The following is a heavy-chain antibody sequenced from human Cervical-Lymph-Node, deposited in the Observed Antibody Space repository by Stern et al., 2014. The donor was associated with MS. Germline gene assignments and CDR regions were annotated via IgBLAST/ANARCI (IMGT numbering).Heavy chain of an antibody. V-gene: IGHV3-21*01. CDR3: ARARVGDYARSPHLDS. Sequence: QLVQSGGGLVKPGESLRLSCDASGFTFSHYSINWVRQAPGKGMEWISSISNNSTHTYYADSVEARFTISRDSAKDSVSLHMVSLRAEDTAVYYCARARVGDYARSPHLDSWGQGTLVTVSS. J-gene: IGHJ4*02. CDR1: GFTFSHYS. D-gene: IGHD4-17*01. CDR2: ISNNSTHT.